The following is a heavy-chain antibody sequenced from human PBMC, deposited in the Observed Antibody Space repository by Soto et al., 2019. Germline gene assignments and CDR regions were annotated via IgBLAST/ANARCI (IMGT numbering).Heavy chain of an antibody. Sequence: PSETLSLTCAVSGGSISSSNWWSWVRQPPGKGLEWIGEIYHSGSTNYNPSLKSRVTISVDKSKNQFSLKLSSVTAADTAVYYCARGEAAAATYSWFGPWGQGILVTVST. J-gene: IGHJ5*02. CDR1: GGSISSSNW. CDR2: IYHSGST. D-gene: IGHD6-25*01. V-gene: IGHV4-4*02. CDR3: ARGEAAAATYSWFGP.